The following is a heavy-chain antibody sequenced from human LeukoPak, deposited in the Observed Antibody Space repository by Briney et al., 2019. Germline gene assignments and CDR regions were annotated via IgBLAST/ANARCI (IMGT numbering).Heavy chain of an antibody. CDR2: IYTSGST. CDR3: ARVDSSSWYADYFDY. V-gene: IGHV4-4*07. Sequence: SETLSLTCTVSGGSISNYYWSWIRQSAGKGLEWIGRIYTSGSTNHNPSLKSRVTMSVDTSKNQFSLKLSSVTAADTAVYYCARVDSSSWYADYFDYWGQGTLVTVSS. J-gene: IGHJ4*02. CDR1: GGSISNYY. D-gene: IGHD6-13*01.